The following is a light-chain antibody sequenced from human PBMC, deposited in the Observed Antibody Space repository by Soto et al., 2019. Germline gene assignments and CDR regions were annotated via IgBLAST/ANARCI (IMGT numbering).Light chain of an antibody. CDR1: SSNIGTSS. CDR2: TTN. J-gene: IGLJ1*01. Sequence: QSVLTQPHSASGPPGQRVTISCSGSSSNIGTSSVHWFQQLPGTAPKLLISTTNQRPSGVPERFAGSKSGTSASLAISGLQSEYEADYDCAAWDDSLNGNVFVTGTKLTVL. V-gene: IGLV1-44*01. CDR3: AAWDDSLNGNV.